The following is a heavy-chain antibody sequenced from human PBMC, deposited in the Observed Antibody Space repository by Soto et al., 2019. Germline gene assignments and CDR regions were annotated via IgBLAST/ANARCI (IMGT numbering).Heavy chain of an antibody. CDR2: IYPGDSDT. Sequence: GESLKISCKGSGYSFTSYWIGWVRQMPGKGLEWMGIIYPGDSDTRYSPSFQGQVTISADKSISTAYLQWSSLKASDTAMYYCARGATTMIVVVIDAFDIWGQGTMVTVSS. V-gene: IGHV5-51*01. CDR3: ARGATTMIVVVIDAFDI. J-gene: IGHJ3*02. CDR1: GYSFTSYW. D-gene: IGHD3-22*01.